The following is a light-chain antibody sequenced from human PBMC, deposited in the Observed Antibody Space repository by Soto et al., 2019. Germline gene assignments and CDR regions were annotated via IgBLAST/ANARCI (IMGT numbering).Light chain of an antibody. Sequence: DIQMTQSASTLSAAVGEGVAVTFRAIQTISSWLAWYQQKPGKAPKLLIYKASTLKSGVPSRFSGSGSGTEFTLTIRSLQPDDFATYYCQQYSSHSTFGQGTKVDIK. CDR3: QQYSSHST. V-gene: IGKV1-5*03. J-gene: IGKJ1*01. CDR2: KAS. CDR1: QTISSW.